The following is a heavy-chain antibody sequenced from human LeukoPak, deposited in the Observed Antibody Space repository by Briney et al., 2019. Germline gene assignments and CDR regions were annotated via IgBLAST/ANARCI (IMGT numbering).Heavy chain of an antibody. V-gene: IGHV1-46*01. CDR3: ARGKGTTVVMYYFYYMEV. D-gene: IGHD4-23*01. CDR1: GYTFTSYY. CDR2: INPSGGRT. J-gene: IGHJ6*03. Sequence: GASVKLSCKASGYTFTSYYMHWVRQAPGQGLEWMGIINPSGGRTSYAQKFQGRVTMTRDTSTSTVYMELSSMRSEDTAVYYCARGKGTTVVMYYFYYMEVWGKGTTVTVSS.